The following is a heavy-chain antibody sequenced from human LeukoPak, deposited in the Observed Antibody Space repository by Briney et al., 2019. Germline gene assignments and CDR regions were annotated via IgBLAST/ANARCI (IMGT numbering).Heavy chain of an antibody. CDR1: GGSVSNPTYH. CDR2: IYYSGST. V-gene: IGHV4-30-4*08. CDR3: ARERAVGSSGSDY. J-gene: IGHJ4*02. D-gene: IGHD3-22*01. Sequence: PSETLSLSCTVSGGSVSNPTYHWGWIRQPPGKGLEWIGYIYYSGSTYYNPSLKSRVTISVDTSKNQFSLKLSSVTAADTAVYYCARERAVGSSGSDYWGQGTLVTVSS.